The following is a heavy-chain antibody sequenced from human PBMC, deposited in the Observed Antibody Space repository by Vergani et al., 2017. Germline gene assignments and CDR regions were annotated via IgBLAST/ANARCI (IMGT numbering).Heavy chain of an antibody. CDR3: ARDGYYDVWSSYSITGHNYYYYMDG. CDR2: IWYDGSNK. V-gene: IGHV3-33*01. Sequence: QVQLVESGGGVVQPGRSLRLSCAASGFTFSSYGMHWVRQAPGKGLEWVAVIWYDGSNKYYADSVEGRFTISRDNSKNTLYLRMNSLRAEDTAVYYCARDGYYDVWSSYSITGHNYYYYMDGCGKGPAVTVSS. D-gene: IGHD3-3*01. J-gene: IGHJ6*03. CDR1: GFTFSSYG.